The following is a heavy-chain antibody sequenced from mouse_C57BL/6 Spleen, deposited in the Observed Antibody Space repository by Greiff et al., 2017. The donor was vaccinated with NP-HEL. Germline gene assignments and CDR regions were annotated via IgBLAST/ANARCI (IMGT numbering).Heavy chain of an antibody. CDR1: GYTFTSYW. V-gene: IGHV1-59*01. J-gene: IGHJ3*01. Sequence: QVQLQQSGAELVRPGTSVKLSCKASGYTFTSYWMHWVKQRPGQGLEWIGVIDPSDSYTNYNQKFKGKATLTVDTSSSTAYMQLSSLTSEDSAVYYCARLGDYDVLWFAYWGRGTLVTVSA. CDR2: IDPSDSYT. D-gene: IGHD2-4*01. CDR3: ARLGDYDVLWFAY.